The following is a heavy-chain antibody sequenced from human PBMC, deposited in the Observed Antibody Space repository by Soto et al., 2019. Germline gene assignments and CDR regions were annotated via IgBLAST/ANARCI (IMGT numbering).Heavy chain of an antibody. D-gene: IGHD6-19*01. J-gene: IGHJ4*02. V-gene: IGHV3-23*01. CDR3: ARKPGWNFDY. CDR2: ISGSGGST. Sequence: GGSLRLSCAASPFTFNSYAMSWVRQAPGKGLEWVSAISGSGGSTYYADSVKGRFTISRDNSKNTLYLQMNSLRAEDTALYYCARKPGWNFDYWGQGTLVTVSS. CDR1: PFTFNSYA.